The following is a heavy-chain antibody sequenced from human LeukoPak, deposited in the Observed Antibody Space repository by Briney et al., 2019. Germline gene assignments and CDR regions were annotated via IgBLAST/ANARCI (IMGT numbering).Heavy chain of an antibody. CDR1: GGSIGSYY. V-gene: IGHV4-59*01. CDR2: IYYGGNT. CDR3: ARGTISMDV. J-gene: IGHJ6*03. Sequence: PSETLSPTCTVSGGSIGSYYWSWIRQPPGKGLEWIGYIYYGGNTDHNPSLKSRVSISVDTSKNQVSLRLTSVTAADTAVYYCARGTISMDVWGRGTTVTISS. D-gene: IGHD3-9*01.